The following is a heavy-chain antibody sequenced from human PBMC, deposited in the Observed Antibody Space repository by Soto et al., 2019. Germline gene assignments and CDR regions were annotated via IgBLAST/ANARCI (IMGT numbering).Heavy chain of an antibody. CDR1: GYTLTELS. CDR3: ATGMGHYYGSGIYYYYYMDV. D-gene: IGHD3-10*01. J-gene: IGHJ6*03. Sequence: GASVKVSCKVSGYTLTELSMHWVRQAPGKGLEWMGGFDPEDGETIYAQKFQGRVTMTEDTSTDTAYMELSSLRSEDTAVYYCATGMGHYYGSGIYYYYYMDVWGKGTTVTSP. CDR2: FDPEDGET. V-gene: IGHV1-24*01.